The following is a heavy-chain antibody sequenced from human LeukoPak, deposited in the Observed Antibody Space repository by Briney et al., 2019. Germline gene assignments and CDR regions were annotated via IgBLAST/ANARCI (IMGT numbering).Heavy chain of an antibody. CDR3: AREVVLRYFDR. CDR2: ISSSGSTI. V-gene: IGHV3-48*03. J-gene: IGHJ4*02. Sequence: GGSLRLSCAASGFTFSSYEMNWVRQAPGKGLEWVSYISSSGSTIYYADSVKGRFTISRDNAKISLYLQMNSLRAEDTAVYYCAREVVLRYFDRWGQGTLVTVSS. D-gene: IGHD3-9*01. CDR1: GFTFSSYE.